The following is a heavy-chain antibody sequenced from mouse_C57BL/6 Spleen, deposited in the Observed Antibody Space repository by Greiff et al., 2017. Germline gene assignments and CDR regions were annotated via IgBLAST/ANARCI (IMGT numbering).Heavy chain of an antibody. Sequence: EVQRVESGGDLVKPGGSLKLSCAASGFTFSSYGMSWVRQTPDKRLEWVATISSGGSYTYYPDSVKGRFTISRDNAKNTLYLQMSSLKSEDTAMYYCARSTGTAVFDYWGQGTTLTVSS. J-gene: IGHJ2*01. V-gene: IGHV5-6*01. D-gene: IGHD4-1*02. CDR1: GFTFSSYG. CDR3: ARSTGTAVFDY. CDR2: ISSGGSYT.